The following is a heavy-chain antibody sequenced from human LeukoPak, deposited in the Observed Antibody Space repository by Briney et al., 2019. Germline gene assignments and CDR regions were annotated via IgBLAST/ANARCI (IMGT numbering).Heavy chain of an antibody. CDR3: ARRGRNSSGWQDYL. D-gene: IGHD6-25*01. V-gene: IGHV4-59*01. CDR1: GGSISSYY. CDR2: IYHTGST. Sequence: SETLSLTCTVSGGSISSYYWSWIRQAPGKGLERIANIYHTGSTNYNPSLSGRVTISIDTAKNQFSLKLTSVTAADTAVYYCARRGRNSSGWQDYLWGQGTLVTVSS. J-gene: IGHJ4*02.